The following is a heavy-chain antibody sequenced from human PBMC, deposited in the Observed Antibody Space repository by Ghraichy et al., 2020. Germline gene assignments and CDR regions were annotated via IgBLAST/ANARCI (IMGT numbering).Heavy chain of an antibody. Sequence: SETLSLTCTVSGYSISSGYYWGWIRQPPGKGLEWIGSIYHSGSTYYNPSLKSRVTISVDTSKNQFSLKLSSVTAADTAVYYCAKAYHAIAAAGNWGQGTLVTVSS. CDR3: AKAYHAIAAAGN. J-gene: IGHJ4*02. D-gene: IGHD6-13*01. V-gene: IGHV4-38-2*02. CDR1: GYSISSGYY. CDR2: IYHSGST.